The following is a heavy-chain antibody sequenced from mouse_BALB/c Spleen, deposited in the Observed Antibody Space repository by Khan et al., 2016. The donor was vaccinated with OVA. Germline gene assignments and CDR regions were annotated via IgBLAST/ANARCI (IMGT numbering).Heavy chain of an antibody. V-gene: IGHV3-2*02. CDR2: ISYSGNT. Sequence: EVQLQESGHGLVKPSQSLSLTCTVTGYSITSDYAWNWIRQFPGNKLEWMGHISYSGNTKYNPSLKSRISITRDTSKNQFFLQLNSVTTEDTATYYCARIYGGDFDDWGQGTTLTVSS. J-gene: IGHJ2*01. D-gene: IGHD1-1*01. CDR1: GYSITSDYA. CDR3: ARIYGGDFDD.